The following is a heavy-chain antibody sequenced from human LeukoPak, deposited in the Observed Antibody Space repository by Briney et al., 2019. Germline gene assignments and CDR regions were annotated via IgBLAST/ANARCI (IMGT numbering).Heavy chain of an antibody. D-gene: IGHD3-10*01. V-gene: IGHV1-3*01. CDR3: ELYYYGSGKLSDF. J-gene: IGHJ4*02. CDR1: GYTFTSYA. CDR2: INAGNGNT. Sequence: ASVKVSCKASGYTFTSYAMHWVRQAPGQRLEWMGWINAGNGNTKYSQKFQGRVSINRDTSASTAYMELSSLRSEDTAVYYCELYYYGSGKLSDFWGQGTLVTVSS.